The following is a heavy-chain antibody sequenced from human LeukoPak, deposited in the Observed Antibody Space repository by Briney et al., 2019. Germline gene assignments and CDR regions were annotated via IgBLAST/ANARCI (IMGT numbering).Heavy chain of an antibody. J-gene: IGHJ4*02. CDR1: GGSFSGYY. D-gene: IGHD3-22*01. CDR3: AILYYDSSGYHDY. V-gene: IGHV4-34*01. Sequence: SETLSLTCAVYGGSFSGYYGSWIRQPPGKGLEWIGEINHSGSTNYNPSLKSRVTISVDTSKNQFSLKLSSVTAADTAVYYCAILYYDSSGYHDYWGQGTLVTVSS. CDR2: INHSGST.